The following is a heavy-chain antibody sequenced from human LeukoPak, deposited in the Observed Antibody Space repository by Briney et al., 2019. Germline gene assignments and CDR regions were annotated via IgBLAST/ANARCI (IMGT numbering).Heavy chain of an antibody. CDR3: VRHGDGDYY. J-gene: IGHJ4*02. CDR1: GYSYINHA. CDR2: IIPSNGNT. D-gene: IGHD4-17*01. V-gene: IGHV1-18*01. Sequence: ASVTVSCKASGYSYINHAIAWVRQAPGQGLEWMGWIIPSNGNTDYGQKFQGRLSVTTDTSASTAYMVLRGLTSDDTAIYYCVRHGDGDYYGGQGTLVTVSS.